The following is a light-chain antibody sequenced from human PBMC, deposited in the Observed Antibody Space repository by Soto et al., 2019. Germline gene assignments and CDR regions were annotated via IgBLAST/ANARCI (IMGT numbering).Light chain of an antibody. J-gene: IGKJ1*01. CDR2: GAS. CDR1: QSISSH. V-gene: IGKV3-20*01. Sequence: EIVMTQSPGTLSVSPGERATLSCRASQSISSHLAWYQQKPGQAPRLLIYGASIRATGIPARFSGSGSGTDFTLTISRLEPEDFAVYYCQQYGSSRTFGQRTKVDIK. CDR3: QQYGSSRT.